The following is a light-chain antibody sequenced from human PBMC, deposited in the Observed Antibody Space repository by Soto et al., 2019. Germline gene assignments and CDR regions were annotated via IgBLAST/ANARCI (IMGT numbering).Light chain of an antibody. J-gene: IGKJ2*01. V-gene: IGKV3-20*01. CDR2: GAS. CDR3: QQYGRSPMFT. Sequence: EIVLTQSPGTLSLSPGYRATLSCRASQSVSSDYLAWYQQKPGQAPRLLIYGASRGAAGIPDRFSGSGSGTDCTLTISRLEPEDFAVYVGQQYGRSPMFTFGQGTKLEVK. CDR1: QSVSSDY.